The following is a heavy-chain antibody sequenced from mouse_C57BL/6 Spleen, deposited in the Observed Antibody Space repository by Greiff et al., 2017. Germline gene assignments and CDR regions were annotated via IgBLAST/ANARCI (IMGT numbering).Heavy chain of an antibody. D-gene: IGHD4-1*01. V-gene: IGHV1-78*01. CDR1: GYTFTDHT. CDR2: IYPRDGST. CDR3: ARLGTGSWFAY. Sequence: LQESDAELVKPGASVKISCKASGYTFTDHTIHWMKQTPEQGLEWIGYIYPRDGSTKYNEKLKGKATLTADKSYSTAYMQLTSLTSEDSAVYFCARLGTGSWFAYWGQGTLVTVSA. J-gene: IGHJ3*01.